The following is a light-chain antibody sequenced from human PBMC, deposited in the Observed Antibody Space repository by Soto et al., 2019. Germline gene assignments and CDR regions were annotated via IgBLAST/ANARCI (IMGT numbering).Light chain of an antibody. V-gene: IGLV2-8*01. CDR3: SLFASSNTGV. CDR2: EVT. Sequence: QSALTQPPSASGSPGQSVTISCTGTSSDVGAYNYVSWYQQHAGKAPKLVIYEVTKRPSGVPDRFSGSKSANTASLTVSGLQAEDEADYYCSLFASSNTGVFGGGTKVTVL. CDR1: SSDVGAYNY. J-gene: IGLJ3*02.